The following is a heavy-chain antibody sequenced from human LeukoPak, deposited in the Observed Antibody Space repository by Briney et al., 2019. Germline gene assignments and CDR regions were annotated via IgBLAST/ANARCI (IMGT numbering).Heavy chain of an antibody. CDR3: ARVGGYCSSTSCWARSYYYMDV. V-gene: IGHV1-18*01. J-gene: IGHJ6*03. D-gene: IGHD2-2*01. Sequence: GASVKVSCKTSGYSFTSFGISWVRRAPGQGLEWMGWISPYTAYRNNAQKFQGRVTVTTDTSTRTAYMELRSLRSDDTAVYYCARVGGYCSSTSCWARSYYYMDVWGKGTTVTVSS. CDR2: ISPYTAYR. CDR1: GYSFTSFG.